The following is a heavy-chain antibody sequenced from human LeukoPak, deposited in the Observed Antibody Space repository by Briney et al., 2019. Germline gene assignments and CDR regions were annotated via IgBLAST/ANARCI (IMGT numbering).Heavy chain of an antibody. J-gene: IGHJ3*02. V-gene: IGHV3-7*01. CDR2: IKENGNEQ. CDR3: ARGPGDFDASDI. CDR1: GFTFSSYW. D-gene: IGHD1-14*01. Sequence: GGSLRLSCTSSGFTFSSYWMSWVRQAPGKGPEWVAHIKENGNEQYYADSVKGRFTISRDNAKKSLCLQMNSLRAEDTALYYCARGPGDFDASDIWGQGAMVTVSS.